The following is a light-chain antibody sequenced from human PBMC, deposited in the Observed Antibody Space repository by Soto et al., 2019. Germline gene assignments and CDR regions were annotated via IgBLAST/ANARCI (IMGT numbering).Light chain of an antibody. CDR3: QSFDSSLSGWV. Sequence: QSVLTQPPSVSAAPGQRVTISCTGSGSNIGAGYDVHWYQQLPGTAPKLLVSGDTNRPSGVPDRFSGTKSGTSASLAITGLRAEDEADYYCQSFDSSLSGWVFGGGTKLTVL. CDR2: GDT. V-gene: IGLV1-40*01. J-gene: IGLJ3*02. CDR1: GSNIGAGYD.